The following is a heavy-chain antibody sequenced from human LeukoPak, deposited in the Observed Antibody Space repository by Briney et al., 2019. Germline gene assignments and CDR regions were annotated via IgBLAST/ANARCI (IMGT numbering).Heavy chain of an antibody. CDR1: GFTVSSNS. Sequence: GGSLRLSCAASGFTVSSNSMNWVRQAPGKGLQWVSVIYSGGSTYYADSVKGRFTISRDNSKNTLHLQMNSLRAEDTAVYYCARENNYGSGMDVWGQGTTVTVSS. V-gene: IGHV3-53*01. CDR3: ARENNYGSGMDV. D-gene: IGHD3-10*01. J-gene: IGHJ6*02. CDR2: IYSGGST.